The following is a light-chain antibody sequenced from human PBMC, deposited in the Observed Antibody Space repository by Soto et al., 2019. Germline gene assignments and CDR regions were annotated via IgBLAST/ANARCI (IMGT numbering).Light chain of an antibody. CDR2: GDN. CDR1: GSSIGTNT. Sequence: QSVLTQPPSASGTAGQRVTISCSGSGSSIGTNTVNWYRQLPGTAPKLLIYGDNQRPSGVPDRFSGSKSGTSASLAISGLQSEDEAEYYCAAWDGSLNNVLFGGGTKLTV. V-gene: IGLV1-44*01. J-gene: IGLJ2*01. CDR3: AAWDGSLNNVL.